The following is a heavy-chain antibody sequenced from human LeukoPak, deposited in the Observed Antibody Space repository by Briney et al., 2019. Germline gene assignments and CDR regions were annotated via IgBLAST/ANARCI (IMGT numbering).Heavy chain of an antibody. V-gene: IGHV3-15*01. CDR3: LGAYLGY. D-gene: IGHD3-16*01. CDR2: IRKKSDGGTT. Sequence: GRSLRLSCGPSGFTFSNARMSWVREAPGKGLEWVCLIRKKSDGGTTEYAAPVKGRFTISRDDSKNMFYLQMNSLDTEDTAVYYCLGAYLGYWGQGTLVTVSS. J-gene: IGHJ4*02. CDR1: GFTFSNAR.